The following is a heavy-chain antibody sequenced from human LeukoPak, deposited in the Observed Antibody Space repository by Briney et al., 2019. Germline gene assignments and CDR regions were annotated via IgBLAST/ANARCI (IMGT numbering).Heavy chain of an antibody. J-gene: IGHJ4*02. V-gene: IGHV1-8*01. CDR3: ARGRWRYYDSSGPSDY. D-gene: IGHD3-22*01. CDR2: MNPNSGNT. CDR1: GYTFTSYD. Sequence: ASVKVSCKASGYTFTSYDINWVRQATGEGLEWMGWMNPNSGNTGYAQKFQGRVTMTRNTSISTTYMELSSLRSEDTAVYYCARGRWRYYDSSGPSDYWGQGTLVTVSS.